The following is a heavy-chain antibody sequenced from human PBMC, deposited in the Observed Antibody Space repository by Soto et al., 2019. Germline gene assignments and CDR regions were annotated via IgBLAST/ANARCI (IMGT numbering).Heavy chain of an antibody. CDR3: ARCQEQWLPEPAYFEL. CDR1: GGTFSSYA. Sequence: QVQLVQSGAEVKKPGYSVKVSCKASGGTFSSYAISWVRQAPGQGLEWMGGIIPILGTANYAQKFQGRVTITADESTSTAYMELSSLRSEDTAVYYGARCQEQWLPEPAYFELWGRGTLVTVSS. CDR2: IIPILGTA. D-gene: IGHD6-19*01. V-gene: IGHV1-69*01. J-gene: IGHJ2*01.